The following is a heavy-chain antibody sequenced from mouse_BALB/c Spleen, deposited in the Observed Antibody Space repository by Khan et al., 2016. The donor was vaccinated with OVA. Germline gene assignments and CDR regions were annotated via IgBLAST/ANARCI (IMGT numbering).Heavy chain of an antibody. CDR2: IYPFNDAT. Sequence: VQLQQSGPEVVEPGASVKLSCKASGYTFTSYVMHWVKQKPGQGLEWIGYIYPFNDATKYNEKFTGKVTLTSDKSSSTAYMELSSLNSEDSAFYYCAPVGTYYVSFAYWGQGTLVTVSA. CDR1: GYTFTSYV. CDR3: APVGTYYVSFAY. V-gene: IGHV1S136*01. D-gene: IGHD1-1*01. J-gene: IGHJ3*01.